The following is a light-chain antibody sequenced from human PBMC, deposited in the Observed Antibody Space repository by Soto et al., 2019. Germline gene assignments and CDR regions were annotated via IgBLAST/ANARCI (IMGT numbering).Light chain of an antibody. J-gene: IGLJ2*01. V-gene: IGLV1-40*01. Sequence: QSVLTQPPSVSGAPGQRVTISCTGNSSNIGAGFDVHWYQQLPGTAPKLLIYDNSNRPSGVPDRFSGSKSGTSASLAITGPQAEDGTDYYCVLYMRSGISVFGGGTKLTVL. CDR2: DNS. CDR1: SSNIGAGFD. CDR3: VLYMRSGISV.